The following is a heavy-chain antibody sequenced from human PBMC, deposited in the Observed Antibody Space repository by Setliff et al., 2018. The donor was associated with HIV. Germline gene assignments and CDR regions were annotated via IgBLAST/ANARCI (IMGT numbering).Heavy chain of an antibody. J-gene: IGHJ5*02. CDR3: AIGDEYPGVFQS. CDR2: IYTSGST. V-gene: IGHV4-61*02. Sequence: SETLSLTCTVSGVSISSGSYYWSWIRQSAGKGLEWIGRIYTSGSTNDNPSLKSRITISVDLSKNHFSLNLHSVTAADTAVYYCAIGDEYPGVFQSWGQGKVVTVSS. D-gene: IGHD2-2*01. CDR1: GVSISSGSYY.